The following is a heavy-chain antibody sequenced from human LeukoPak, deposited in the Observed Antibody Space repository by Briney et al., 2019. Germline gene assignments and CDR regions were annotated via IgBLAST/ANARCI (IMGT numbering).Heavy chain of an antibody. Sequence: SETLSLTCPVSGGSISSGGYSWSWIRQPPGKGLEWIGYIYHSGSTYYNPSLKSRVTISVDRSKNQFSLKLSSVTAADTAVYYCARARPPLDKNGNWFDPWGQGTLVTVSS. CDR1: GGSISSGGYS. D-gene: IGHD1-14*01. J-gene: IGHJ5*02. CDR2: IYHSGST. CDR3: ARARPPLDKNGNWFDP. V-gene: IGHV4-30-2*01.